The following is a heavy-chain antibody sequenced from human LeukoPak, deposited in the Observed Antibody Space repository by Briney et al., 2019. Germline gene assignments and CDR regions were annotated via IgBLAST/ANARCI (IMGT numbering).Heavy chain of an antibody. J-gene: IGHJ4*02. V-gene: IGHV1-18*01. CDR1: GYTFTSYG. CDR2: ISAYNGNT. CDR3: ARSTNKYSSSSGADY. D-gene: IGHD6-6*01. Sequence: ASVKVSCKASGYTFTSYGISWVRQAPGQGLEWMGWISAYNGNTNYAQKLQGRVTMTTDTSTSTAYMELRSLRSDDTAVYYCARSTNKYSSSSGADYWGQGTPVTVSS.